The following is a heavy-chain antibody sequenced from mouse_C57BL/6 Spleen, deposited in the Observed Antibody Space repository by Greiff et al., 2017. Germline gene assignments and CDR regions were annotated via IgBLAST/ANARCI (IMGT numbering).Heavy chain of an antibody. Sequence: EVQVVESGGGLVKPGGSLKLSCAASGFTFSSYAMSWVRQTPEKRLEWVATISDGGSYTYYPDNVKGRFTITRDNAKNNLYLQMSHLKAEDTAMYYCARVQLRLRGAMDYWGQGTSVTVSS. CDR3: ARVQLRLRGAMDY. J-gene: IGHJ4*01. CDR1: GFTFSSYA. V-gene: IGHV5-4*01. D-gene: IGHD3-2*02. CDR2: ISDGGSYT.